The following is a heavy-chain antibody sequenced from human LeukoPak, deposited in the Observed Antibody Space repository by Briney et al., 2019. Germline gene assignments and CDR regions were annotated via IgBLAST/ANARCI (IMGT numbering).Heavy chain of an antibody. CDR3: ARRLSHLNWFDP. J-gene: IGHJ5*02. CDR2: IYHSGST. CDR1: GGSISSGGYS. V-gene: IGHV4-30-2*01. D-gene: IGHD3-16*02. Sequence: SQTLSLTCAVSGGSISSGGYSWSWIRQPPGKGLEWTGYIYHSGSTYYNPSLRSRVTISVDRSKNQFSLKLSSVTAADTAVYYCARRLSHLNWFDPWGQGTLVTVSS.